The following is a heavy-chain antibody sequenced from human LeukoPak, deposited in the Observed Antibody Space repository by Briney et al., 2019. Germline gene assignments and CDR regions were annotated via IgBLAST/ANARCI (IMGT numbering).Heavy chain of an antibody. CDR3: ARAPGANVAEYFQH. V-gene: IGHV1-69*13. CDR2: IIPIFGTA. CDR1: GGTFSSYA. Sequence: SVKVSCKASGGTFSSYAISWVRQAPGQGLEWMGGIIPIFGTANYAQKFQGGVTITADESTSTAYMELSSLRSEDTAVYYCARAPGANVAEYFQHWGQGTLVTVSS. J-gene: IGHJ1*01. D-gene: IGHD4/OR15-4a*01.